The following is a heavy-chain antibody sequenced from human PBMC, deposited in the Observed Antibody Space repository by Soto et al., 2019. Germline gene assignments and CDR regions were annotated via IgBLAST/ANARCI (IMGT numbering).Heavy chain of an antibody. Sequence: PGGSLRLSCAASGFTFSSYGMHWVRQSPGKGLEWVAVISYDGSNKYYADSVKGRFTISRDNSKNTLYLQMNSLRAEDTAVYYCANDPTVTIFVWGQGTLVTVSS. CDR2: ISYDGSNK. J-gene: IGHJ4*02. V-gene: IGHV3-30*18. D-gene: IGHD4-17*01. CDR3: ANDPTVTIFV. CDR1: GFTFSSYG.